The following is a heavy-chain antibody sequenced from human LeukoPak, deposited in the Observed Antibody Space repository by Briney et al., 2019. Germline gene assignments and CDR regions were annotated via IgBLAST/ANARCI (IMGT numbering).Heavy chain of an antibody. Sequence: ASVKVSCKGSGFTFTGYFMHWVRQAPGQGLEWMGRFNLNNGITTYGQKFQGRVSMTRDTSISTAYMELSRLTPDDTAVYYGAKDTSTSPNWEFDYWGQGTLVTVS. CDR2: FNLNNGIT. V-gene: IGHV1-2*06. J-gene: IGHJ4*02. CDR3: AKDTSTSPNWEFDY. CDR1: GFTFTGYF. D-gene: IGHD7-27*01.